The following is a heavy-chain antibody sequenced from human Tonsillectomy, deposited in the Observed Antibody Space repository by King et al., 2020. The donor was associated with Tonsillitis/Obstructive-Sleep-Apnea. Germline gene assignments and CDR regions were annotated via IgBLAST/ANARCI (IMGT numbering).Heavy chain of an antibody. CDR2: IFHSGDT. CDR1: GVSISSSNW. Sequence: VQLQESGPGLVKPSGTLSLTCAVSGVSISSSNWWTWGRQTPEKGLEWIGAIFHSGDTNYNPSLKSRVPISVDKSTNQFSLSLTSVTAADTAVYYCASVKGGCSRTSCYVGYWGQGTQVTVSS. J-gene: IGHJ4*02. D-gene: IGHD2-2*01. CDR3: ASVKGGCSRTSCYVGY. V-gene: IGHV4-4*02.